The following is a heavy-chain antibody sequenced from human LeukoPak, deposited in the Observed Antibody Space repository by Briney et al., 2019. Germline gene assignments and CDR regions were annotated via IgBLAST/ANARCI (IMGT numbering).Heavy chain of an antibody. Sequence: GGSLRLSCAASGFTFSSYAMSWVRQAPGKGLEWVSPISSSGGSTYYADSVKGRFTISRDNSKNTLYLQMHTLRAEDSAVYYCAKDPGPSYYYDSSGYYHYWGQGTLVTVSS. D-gene: IGHD3-22*01. J-gene: IGHJ4*02. CDR1: GFTFSSYA. CDR2: ISSSGGST. CDR3: AKDPGPSYYYDSSGYYHY. V-gene: IGHV3-23*01.